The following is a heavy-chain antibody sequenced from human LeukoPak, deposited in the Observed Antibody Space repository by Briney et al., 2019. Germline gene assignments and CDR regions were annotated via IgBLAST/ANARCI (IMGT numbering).Heavy chain of an antibody. V-gene: IGHV3-30-3*01. CDR1: GFTFSNYA. CDR2: ISYDGSQK. D-gene: IGHD4-17*01. Sequence: GGSLRLSCAASGFTFSNYALHWVRQAPGKGLEWVAVISYDGSQKYYADSVKGRFTISRDDSKNTLYLQMNSLRAVDTAVYYCTRGCYGDLNWGQGTLVTVSS. CDR3: TRGCYGDLN. J-gene: IGHJ4*02.